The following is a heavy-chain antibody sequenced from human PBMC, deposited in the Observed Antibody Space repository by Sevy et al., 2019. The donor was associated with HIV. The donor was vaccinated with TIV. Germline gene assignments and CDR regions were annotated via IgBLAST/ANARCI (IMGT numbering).Heavy chain of an antibody. CDR2: INPSGGST. Sequence: ASVKVSCKASGYTFTRYYAHWVRHAPGQGLEWMGIINPSGGSTTYAQKFQGRVTMTRDTSTSTVYMEVSSLRSEDTAVYYCARSPAYYDSAGSYYYYGMDVWGQGTTVTVSS. J-gene: IGHJ6*02. CDR1: GYTFTRYY. D-gene: IGHD3-22*01. CDR3: ARSPAYYDSAGSYYYYGMDV. V-gene: IGHV1-46*01.